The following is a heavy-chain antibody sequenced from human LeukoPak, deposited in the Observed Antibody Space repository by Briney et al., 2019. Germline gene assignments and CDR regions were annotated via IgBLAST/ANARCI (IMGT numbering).Heavy chain of an antibody. CDR1: GGTFSSYA. V-gene: IGHV1-69*06. J-gene: IGHJ4*02. Sequence: GASVKVSCKASGGTFSSYAISWVRQAPGQGLEWMGGIIPIFGTANYAQKFRGRVTITADKSTSTAYMELSSLRSEDTAVYYCARDRVGYCSSTSCYHFDYWGQGTLVTVSS. CDR2: IIPIFGTA. CDR3: ARDRVGYCSSTSCYHFDY. D-gene: IGHD2-2*01.